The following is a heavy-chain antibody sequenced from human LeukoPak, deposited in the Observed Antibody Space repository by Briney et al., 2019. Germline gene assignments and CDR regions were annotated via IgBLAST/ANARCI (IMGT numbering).Heavy chain of an antibody. CDR3: AITHGGGSYVDFDY. J-gene: IGHJ4*02. CDR1: GGTFSSYA. CDR2: ITPILGIA. Sequence: SVKVSCKASGGTFSSYAISWVRQAPGQGLEWMGRITPILGIANYAQKFQGRVTMTEDTSTDTAYMELSSLRSEDTAVYYCAITHGGGSYVDFDYWGQGTLVTVSS. D-gene: IGHD1-26*01. V-gene: IGHV1-69*04.